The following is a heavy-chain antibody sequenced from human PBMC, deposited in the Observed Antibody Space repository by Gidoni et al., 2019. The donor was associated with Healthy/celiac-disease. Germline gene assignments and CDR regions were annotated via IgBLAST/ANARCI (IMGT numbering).Heavy chain of an antibody. J-gene: IGHJ6*04. CDR1: GYSFTSYW. CDR3: ARRCSSTSCYYV. D-gene: IGHD2-2*01. CDR2: IDPSDSYT. Sequence: EVQLVQSGAEVKKPGESLRISCQGSGYSFTSYWISWVRQMPGKGLEWMGRIDPSDSYTNYSPSFQGHVTISADKSISTAYLQWSSLKASDTAMYYCARRCSSTSCYYVWGKGTTVTVSS. V-gene: IGHV5-10-1*03.